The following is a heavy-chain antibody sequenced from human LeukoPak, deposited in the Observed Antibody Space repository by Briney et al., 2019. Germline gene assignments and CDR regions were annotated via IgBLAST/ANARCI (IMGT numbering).Heavy chain of an antibody. CDR3: ARGEGPSTLDY. CDR2: TQSSNSHI. D-gene: IGHD1-26*01. CDR1: GFTFTSYS. V-gene: IGHV3-21*01. Sequence: GGSLTLSCAASGFTFTSYSMNWVRPAPGKGLEWVSFTQSSNSHIYYADAVKGRFTSSRDKAKKSLYLQMNSLRAEDTAVYYCARGEGPSTLDYWGQGTLVTGSS. J-gene: IGHJ4*02.